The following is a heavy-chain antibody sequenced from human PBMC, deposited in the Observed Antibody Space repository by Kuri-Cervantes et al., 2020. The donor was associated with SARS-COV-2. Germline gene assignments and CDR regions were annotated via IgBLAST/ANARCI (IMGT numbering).Heavy chain of an antibody. V-gene: IGHV4-4*07. CDR3: AREGLVTAYYYYMDV. CDR2: IYTSGST. J-gene: IGHJ6*03. CDR1: GGSISSYY. D-gene: IGHD5-18*01. Sequence: SETLSLTYTVSGGSISSYYWSWIRQPAGKGLEWIGRIYTSGSTNYNPSLKSRVTMSVDTSKNQFSLKLSSVTAADTAVYYCAREGLVTAYYYYMDVCGKGTTVTVSS.